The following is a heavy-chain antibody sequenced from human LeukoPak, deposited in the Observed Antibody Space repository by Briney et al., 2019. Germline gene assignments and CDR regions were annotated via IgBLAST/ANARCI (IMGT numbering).Heavy chain of an antibody. J-gene: IGHJ4*02. CDR1: GFTFSNYW. CDR3: TRDTGCPGGTCYSFYDY. V-gene: IGHV3-7*01. D-gene: IGHD2-15*01. Sequence: QPGGSLRLSCAASGFTFSNYWMTWVRQAPRKGLEWVANIKQDGTEKYYLDSVKGRFTISRDNAQNSLYLQMNRLRAEDTAVYYCTRDTGCPGGTCYSFYDYWGQGTLVTVSS. CDR2: IKQDGTEK.